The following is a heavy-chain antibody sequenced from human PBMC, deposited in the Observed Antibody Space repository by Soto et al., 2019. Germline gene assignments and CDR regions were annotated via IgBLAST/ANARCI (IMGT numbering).Heavy chain of an antibody. CDR1: GFTCISYA. CDR2: ISGSGGST. CDR3: AKDRRYSSSWYELFYFDY. D-gene: IGHD6-13*01. V-gene: IGHV3-23*01. Sequence: GGSLRLSCAASGFTCISYAMSWVRQAPGKGLEWVSAISGSGGSTYYADSVKGRFTISRDNSKNTLYLQMNSLRAEDTAVYYCAKDRRYSSSWYELFYFDYWGQGTLVTAPQ. J-gene: IGHJ4*02.